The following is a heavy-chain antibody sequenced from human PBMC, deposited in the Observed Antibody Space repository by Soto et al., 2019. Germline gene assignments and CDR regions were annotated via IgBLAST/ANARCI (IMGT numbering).Heavy chain of an antibody. D-gene: IGHD3-16*01. Sequence: QLQLVESGGGVVQPGTSLRLSCTASGFMFKSYVMHWVRQAPGKGLEWVALTSYDGNNKDYGDSVKGRFTVSRDNSTNTLHLQMDSLRPEDTALYYCARWGTTGGFDLWGQGTLVSVSS. CDR2: TSYDGNNK. V-gene: IGHV3-30*19. CDR1: GFMFKSYV. J-gene: IGHJ4*02. CDR3: ARWGTTGGFDL.